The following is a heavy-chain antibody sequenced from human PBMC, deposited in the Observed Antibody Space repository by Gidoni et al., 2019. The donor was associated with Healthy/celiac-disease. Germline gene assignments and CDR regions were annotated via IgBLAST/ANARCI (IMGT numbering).Heavy chain of an antibody. Sequence: EVQLLESGGGLVQPGGSLRLSCAASGFTFSSYAMSWVRQAPGKGLEWVSAISGSGGSTYYADSVKGRFTISRDNSKNTLYLQMNSLRAEDTAVYYCAKAGSDLRYFDWLLGYFDYWGQGTLVTVSS. CDR2: ISGSGGST. V-gene: IGHV3-23*01. CDR1: GFTFSSYA. D-gene: IGHD3-9*01. J-gene: IGHJ4*02. CDR3: AKAGSDLRYFDWLLGYFDY.